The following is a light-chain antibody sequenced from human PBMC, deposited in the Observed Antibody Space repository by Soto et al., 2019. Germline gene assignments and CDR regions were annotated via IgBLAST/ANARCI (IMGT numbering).Light chain of an antibody. CDR2: EVS. J-gene: IGLJ1*01. CDR3: SSFTSNRAYV. Sequence: SVLTQPASVSGSPGQSITISYTGTSSDVGAYNYVSWYQQQSGKAPKLIIHEVSNRPSGVSNRFSGSKSGNTASLTISGLQAEDEAGYYCSSFTSNRAYVFGIGTKVTGL. V-gene: IGLV2-14*01. CDR1: SSDVGAYNY.